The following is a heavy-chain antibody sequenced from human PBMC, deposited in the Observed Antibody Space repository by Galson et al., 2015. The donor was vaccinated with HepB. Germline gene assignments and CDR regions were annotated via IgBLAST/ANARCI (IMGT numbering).Heavy chain of an antibody. CDR2: IYPGDSDT. CDR1: GYSFTSYW. CDR3: ARYERGYDFWSGYFALNYYGMDV. V-gene: IGHV5-51*01. Sequence: QSGAEVKKPGKSLKISCKGSGYSFTSYWIGWVRQMPGKGLEWMGIIYPGDSDTRYSPSFQGQVTISADKSISTAYLQWSSLKASDTAMYYCARYERGYDFWSGYFALNYYGMDVWGQGTTVTVSS. J-gene: IGHJ6*02. D-gene: IGHD3-3*01.